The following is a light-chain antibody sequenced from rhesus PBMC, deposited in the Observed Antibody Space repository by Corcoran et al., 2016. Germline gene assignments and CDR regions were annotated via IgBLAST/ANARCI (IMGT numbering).Light chain of an antibody. CDR3: QQHDSVPLT. CDR1: QGISNW. V-gene: IGKV1-21*01. Sequence: DIQMTQSPSSLSVSVGDRVTITCRASQGISNWLAWYQQKPGKAPKLLIYKASNLQSGVPSRFSGSGSWTEFTLTISSLQPEDFATYYCQQHDSVPLTFGGGTKVEIK. CDR2: KAS. J-gene: IGKJ4*01.